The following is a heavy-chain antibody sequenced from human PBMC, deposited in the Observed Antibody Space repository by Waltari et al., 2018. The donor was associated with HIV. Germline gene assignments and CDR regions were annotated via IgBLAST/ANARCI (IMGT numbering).Heavy chain of an antibody. V-gene: IGHV3-21*01. CDR1: GFTFSSNG. CDR3: ASRSSGRVAYGLDV. Sequence: EVQLVESGGGLVKPGGSLRPSCAGSGFTFSSNGRNWVRQAPGKGLEWVAYISSSSGHMKYADSVKGRFTISRDNAKNSLYLQINSLRAEDTAVYYCASRSSGRVAYGLDVWGQGTTVIVSS. D-gene: IGHD6-19*01. CDR2: ISSSSGHM. J-gene: IGHJ6*02.